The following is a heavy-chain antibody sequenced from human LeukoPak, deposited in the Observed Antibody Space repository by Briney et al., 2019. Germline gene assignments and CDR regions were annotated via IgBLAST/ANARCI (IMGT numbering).Heavy chain of an antibody. Sequence: GGSLRLSCAASGFTFSSYGMHWVRQAPGKGLEWVAVIWYDGSNKYYADSVKGRFTISRDNSKNTLYLQMNSLRAEDTAVYYCAKEQYYYDSSGYYPLFVYWGQGTLVTVSS. CDR3: AKEQYYYDSSGYYPLFVY. CDR1: GFTFSSYG. D-gene: IGHD3-22*01. CDR2: IWYDGSNK. J-gene: IGHJ4*02. V-gene: IGHV3-33*06.